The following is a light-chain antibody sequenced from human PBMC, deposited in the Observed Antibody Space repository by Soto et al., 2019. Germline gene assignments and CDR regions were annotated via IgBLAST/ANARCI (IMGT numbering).Light chain of an antibody. CDR2: AAS. CDR3: QQRYSAHMYA. Sequence: DIQMTQSPSSLSASVGDRVTITCRASQSIGPYLNWYQTKPGTAPNLLIYAASSLQSGVPSRFSRSGSGTDFTLTISSLQPEDFTTYYCQQRYSAHMYAFGQGTKLEIK. V-gene: IGKV1-39*01. J-gene: IGKJ2*01. CDR1: QSIGPY.